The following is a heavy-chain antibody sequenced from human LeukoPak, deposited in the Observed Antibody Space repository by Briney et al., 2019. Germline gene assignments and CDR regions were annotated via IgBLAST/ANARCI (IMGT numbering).Heavy chain of an antibody. J-gene: IGHJ6*02. Sequence: GGSLRLSCSASGFTYSAYAMHWVRQAPGKGLEYVSAISSNGDNTYYADSMKGRFTISRDNSKNTLYLQMSSLRAEDTAVYYCVRYNYGMDVWGQGTTVTVSS. D-gene: IGHD5-18*01. CDR2: ISSNGDNT. V-gene: IGHV3-64D*09. CDR1: GFTYSAYA. CDR3: VRYNYGMDV.